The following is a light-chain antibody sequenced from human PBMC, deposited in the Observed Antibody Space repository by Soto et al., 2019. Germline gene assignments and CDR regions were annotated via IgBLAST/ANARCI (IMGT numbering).Light chain of an antibody. J-gene: IGKJ1*01. V-gene: IGKV3-15*01. CDR1: QSVSSN. Sequence: ETVMTQSAATLSVSPGERATLSCRASQSVSSNLAWYQQKPGQAPRLLIYGASTRVTGIPARFSGSGSGTEFTLTISSLQSEDFVVYYCQQYNNWPRTFGQGTKVEIE. CDR3: QQYNNWPRT. CDR2: GAS.